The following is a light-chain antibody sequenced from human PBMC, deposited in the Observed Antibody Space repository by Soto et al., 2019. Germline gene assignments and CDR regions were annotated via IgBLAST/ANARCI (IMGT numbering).Light chain of an antibody. Sequence: EIVLTQSPGTLSLSPGERATLSCRASQSISSTYLAWYQQKPGQAPRLLIYGASSRATGIPDRFSGSGSGTDVTLTISRLEPEYFAVYYCQQYGGSPPYTFGQETKLEIK. CDR2: GAS. CDR3: QQYGGSPPYT. V-gene: IGKV3-20*01. J-gene: IGKJ2*01. CDR1: QSISSTY.